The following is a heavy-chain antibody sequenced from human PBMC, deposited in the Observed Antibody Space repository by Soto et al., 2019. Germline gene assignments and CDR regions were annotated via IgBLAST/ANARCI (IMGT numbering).Heavy chain of an antibody. V-gene: IGHV4-61*01. CDR3: ARSTAVPNPLRSRCSFDY. D-gene: IGHD4-17*01. CDR2: AYYSETT. Sequence: ETMSLTCSVSGGSVGVKTSYWSRIRQTPGKRLEWTGHAYYSETTHYNPSLKTRVTISVDLSKNRFSLRLSSVTTAATALDYWARSTAVPNPLRSRCSFDYWGQGTLVTVSS. J-gene: IGHJ4*02. CDR1: GGSVGVKTSY.